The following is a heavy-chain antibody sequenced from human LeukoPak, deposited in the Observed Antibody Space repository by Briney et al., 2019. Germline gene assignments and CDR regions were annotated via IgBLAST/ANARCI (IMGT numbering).Heavy chain of an antibody. Sequence: GSLRLSCAASGFTFSSYAMSWVRQAPGKGLEWVSAINSAGSTYYGDSVRGRFTISRDNSKNVLYLQMNSLGAEDTALYYCAKDQNTVATAPFDYWGQGTLVTVSS. CDR1: GFTFSSYA. CDR3: AKDQNTVATAPFDY. J-gene: IGHJ4*02. D-gene: IGHD4-17*01. V-gene: IGHV3-23*01. CDR2: INSAGST.